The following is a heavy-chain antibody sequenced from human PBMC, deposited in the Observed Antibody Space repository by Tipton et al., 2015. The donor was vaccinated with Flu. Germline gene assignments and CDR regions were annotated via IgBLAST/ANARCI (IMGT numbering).Heavy chain of an antibody. Sequence: TLSLTCTVSGGSISSSSYYWGWIRQPPGKALEWIGSIFYSGSVYYNPSLYSRLTISVDTSTNQFSLNVDSVTAADTAVYYCARGSGSGTHVMFDYWGQGTLVTVSS. J-gene: IGHJ4*02. CDR1: GGSISSSSYY. CDR3: ARGSGSGTHVMFDY. V-gene: IGHV4-39*07. CDR2: IFYSGSV. D-gene: IGHD3-10*01.